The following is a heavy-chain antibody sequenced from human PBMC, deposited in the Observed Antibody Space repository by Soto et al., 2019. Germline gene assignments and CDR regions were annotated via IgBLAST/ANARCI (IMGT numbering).Heavy chain of an antibody. Sequence: ASVKVSCKASGGTFSSYAISWVRQAPGQGLEWMGGIIPIFGTANYAQKFQGRVTITADESTSTAYMELSSLRSEDTAVYYCARDPPRYCSSTSCYKGILTKNGMDVWGQGTMVTVSS. CDR3: ARDPPRYCSSTSCYKGILTKNGMDV. CDR2: IIPIFGTA. D-gene: IGHD2-2*02. CDR1: GGTFSSYA. J-gene: IGHJ6*02. V-gene: IGHV1-69*13.